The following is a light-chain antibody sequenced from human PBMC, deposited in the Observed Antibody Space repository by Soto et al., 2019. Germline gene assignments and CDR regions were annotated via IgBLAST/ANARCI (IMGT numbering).Light chain of an antibody. CDR3: CSYAGGWV. Sequence: QSALTQPRSVSGSPGQSVSISCARTSTDFGGYKYVSWYQQHPGKAPKLMIFDVSDRPSGVPDRFSGSKSGNTASLSISGLQPEDEADYFCCSYAGGWVFGGGTQLTVL. CDR2: DVS. V-gene: IGLV2-11*01. J-gene: IGLJ3*02. CDR1: STDFGGYKY.